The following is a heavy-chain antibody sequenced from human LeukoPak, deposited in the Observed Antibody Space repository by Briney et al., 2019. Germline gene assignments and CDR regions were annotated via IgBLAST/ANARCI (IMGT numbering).Heavy chain of an antibody. J-gene: IGHJ5*02. CDR2: IYPGDSDT. V-gene: IGHV5-51*01. Sequence: GESLKISCKGSGYSFTSYWIGWVRQMPGKGLEWMGIIYPGDSDTRYSPSFQGQVTISADKSISTAYLQWSSLTASDTAMYYCARHGYSSSSRVNWFDPWGQGTLVTVSS. D-gene: IGHD6-6*01. CDR3: ARHGYSSSSRVNWFDP. CDR1: GYSFTSYW.